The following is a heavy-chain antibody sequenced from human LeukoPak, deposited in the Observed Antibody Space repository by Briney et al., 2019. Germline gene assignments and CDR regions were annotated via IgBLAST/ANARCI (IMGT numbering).Heavy chain of an antibody. CDR1: GFTFSNYA. J-gene: IGHJ5*02. Sequence: GGSLRLSCAASGFTFSNYAMSWVRQAPGKGLEWVSGISGSGGSTYNADSVKGRFTISRDNSKNTLYLQMNSLRAEDTAVYYCARDSEATFDPWGQGTLVTVSS. V-gene: IGHV3-23*01. CDR3: ARDSEATFDP. D-gene: IGHD1-26*01. CDR2: ISGSGGST.